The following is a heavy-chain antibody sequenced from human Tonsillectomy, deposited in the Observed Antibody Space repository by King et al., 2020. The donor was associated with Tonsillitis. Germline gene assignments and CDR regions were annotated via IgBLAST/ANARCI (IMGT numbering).Heavy chain of an antibody. CDR2: ISGSGVST. J-gene: IGHJ2*01. Sequence: VQLLESGGGLVQPGGSLRLSCAASGFTFSSYAMSWVRQAPGKGLEWVSAISGSGVSTYYADPVKGRFTISRDNSKNTLYLQMNSLRAEDTAVYYCAKDLWRWRRWSPWYFDLGGRGTLDPVSS. D-gene: IGHD2-15*01. CDR1: GFTFSSYA. CDR3: AKDLWRWRRWSPWYFDL. V-gene: IGHV3-23*01.